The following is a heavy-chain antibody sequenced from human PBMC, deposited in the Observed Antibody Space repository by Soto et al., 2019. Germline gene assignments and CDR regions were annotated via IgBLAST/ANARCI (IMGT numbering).Heavy chain of an antibody. J-gene: IGHJ4*02. CDR2: IIPIFGTA. CDR3: ACSVVGGEPRDLLGY. V-gene: IGHV1-69*13. D-gene: IGHD2-2*01. Sequence: ASVKLSCKASGGTFSSYAISWVRQAPGQGLEWMGGIIPIFGTANYAQKFQGRVTITADESTSTAYMELSSLRSEDTAVYYCACSVVGGEPRDLLGYCGQGSLDTGSA. CDR1: GGTFSSYA.